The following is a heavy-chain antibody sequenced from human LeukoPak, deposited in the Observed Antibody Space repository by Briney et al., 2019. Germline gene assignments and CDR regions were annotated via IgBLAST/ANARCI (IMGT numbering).Heavy chain of an antibody. CDR3: ARRAGAYSHPYDY. J-gene: IGHJ4*02. CDR1: GFTFSNYA. Sequence: GRSLRLSCEASGFTFSNYAMHWVRQAPGKGLVWVSRLNSDGSSTTYADSVKGRFTISRDNSKNTLYLQMNSLRAEDTAVYYCARRAGAYSHPYDYWGQGTLVTVSS. D-gene: IGHD4/OR15-4a*01. CDR2: LNSDGSST. V-gene: IGHV3-74*01.